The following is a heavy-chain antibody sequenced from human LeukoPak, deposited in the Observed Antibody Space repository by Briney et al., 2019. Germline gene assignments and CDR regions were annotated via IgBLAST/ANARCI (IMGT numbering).Heavy chain of an antibody. J-gene: IGHJ3*01. CDR2: IYYSGNT. Sequence: PSETLSLTCTVSGGSISRYYWSWIRQPPGKGLEWIGYIYYSGNTYYNPSLKSRVTISVDTSKNQFSLKVNSVTAADTAVYYCARTKPLDPFDFWGQGTLVTVSS. CDR3: ARTKPLDPFDF. CDR1: GGSISRYY. V-gene: IGHV4-59*01.